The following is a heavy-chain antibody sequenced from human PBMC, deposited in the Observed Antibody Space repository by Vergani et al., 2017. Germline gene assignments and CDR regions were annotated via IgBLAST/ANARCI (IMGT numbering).Heavy chain of an antibody. CDR1: GGTFSSYA. V-gene: IGHV1-69*01. J-gene: IGHJ1*01. CDR3: AGDGAAANWGGYFQH. Sequence: VQLLESGAEVKKPGSSVKVSCKASGGTFSSYAISWVRQAPGQGLEWMGGIIPIFGTANYAQKFQGRVTITADESTSTAYMELSSLRSEDTAVYYCAGDGAAANWGGYFQHWGQGTLVTVSS. D-gene: IGHD7-27*01. CDR2: IIPIFGTA.